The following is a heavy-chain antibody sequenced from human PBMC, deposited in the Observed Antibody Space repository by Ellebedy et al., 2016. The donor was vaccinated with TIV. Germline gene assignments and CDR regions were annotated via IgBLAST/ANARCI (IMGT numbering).Heavy chain of an antibody. CDR2: IRRHSYDSTP. Sequence: GGSLRLSXIGSGFTCGDSGFSWFRQAPGKGLEWVGFIRRHSYDSTPQYGGSVSGRFTISRDDSKSIVFLQMNSLKSEDTAVYYCTRAPEYDFIIDHWGQGSLVTVSS. CDR3: TRAPEYDFIIDH. J-gene: IGHJ4*02. CDR1: GFTCGDSG. D-gene: IGHD2/OR15-2a*01. V-gene: IGHV3-49*03.